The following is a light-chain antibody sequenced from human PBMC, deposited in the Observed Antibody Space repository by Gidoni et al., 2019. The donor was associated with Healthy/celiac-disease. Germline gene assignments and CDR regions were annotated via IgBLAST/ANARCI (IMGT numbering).Light chain of an antibody. V-gene: IGLV2-14*01. Sequence: QSALTQPASVSGSPGQSITISCTGTCSDVGGYNYVSWYQQHPGKAPKLMISEVSNRPSGVSNRFSGSKSGNTASLTISGLQAEDEADYYCSSYTSSSTCLFGGGTKLTVL. CDR1: CSDVGGYNY. CDR2: EVS. CDR3: SSYTSSSTCL. J-gene: IGLJ2*01.